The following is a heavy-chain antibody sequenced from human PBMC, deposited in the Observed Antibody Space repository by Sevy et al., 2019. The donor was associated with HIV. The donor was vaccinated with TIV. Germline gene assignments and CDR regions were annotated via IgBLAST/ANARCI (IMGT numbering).Heavy chain of an antibody. J-gene: IGHJ3*02. CDR1: GGSISSSSYY. V-gene: IGHV4-39*01. D-gene: IGHD6-19*01. Sequence: SETLSLTCTVSGGSISSSSYYWGWIRQPPGKGQEWIGSIYYSGSTYYNPSLKSRVTISVDTSKNQFSLKLSSVTAADTAVYYCARLIAVAGTDAFDIWGQGTMVTVSS. CDR3: ARLIAVAGTDAFDI. CDR2: IYYSGST.